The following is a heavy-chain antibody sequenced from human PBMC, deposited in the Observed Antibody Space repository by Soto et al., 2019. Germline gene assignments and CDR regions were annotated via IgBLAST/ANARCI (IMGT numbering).Heavy chain of an antibody. CDR2: IYYSGST. CDR1: GGSISSYH. Sequence: PSETLSLTCSVSGGSISSYHWNWIRQPPGKKLKWIGYIYYSGSTNYNPSLKRRVSISVDKSRNQISLNLRSVTAADTAVYYCARDRGGIAARPDYYYGMDVWGPGTTVTVSS. D-gene: IGHD6-6*01. V-gene: IGHV4-59*01. J-gene: IGHJ6*02. CDR3: ARDRGGIAARPDYYYGMDV.